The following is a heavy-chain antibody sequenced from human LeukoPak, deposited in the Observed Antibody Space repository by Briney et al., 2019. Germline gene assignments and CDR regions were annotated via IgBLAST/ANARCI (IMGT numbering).Heavy chain of an antibody. J-gene: IGHJ4*02. CDR3: ARVYQGVSLFDGIDY. CDR1: GFTFSTYS. Sequence: GGSLRLSCAASGFTFSTYSMHWVRQAPGKGLEWVANIKQDGSEKYYVDSVKGRFTISRDNAKKSLYLQMNSLRAEDTAVYYCARVYQGVSLFDGIDYWGQGTLVTVSS. CDR2: IKQDGSEK. D-gene: IGHD3-10*01. V-gene: IGHV3-7*01.